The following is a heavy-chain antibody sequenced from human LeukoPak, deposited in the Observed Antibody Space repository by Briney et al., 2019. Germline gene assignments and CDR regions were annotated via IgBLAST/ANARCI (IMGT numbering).Heavy chain of an antibody. J-gene: IGHJ3*02. CDR3: ARGTYYYDNRSYSAGAFDI. Sequence: GGSLRLSCAASGFTFSSYGMHWVRQAPGKGLEWVAVISYDGSNKYYADSVKGRFTISRDNSKNTLYLQMNSLRAEDTAVYYCARGTYYYDNRSYSAGAFDIWGQGTMVTVSS. CDR2: ISYDGSNK. V-gene: IGHV3-30*03. D-gene: IGHD3-22*01. CDR1: GFTFSSYG.